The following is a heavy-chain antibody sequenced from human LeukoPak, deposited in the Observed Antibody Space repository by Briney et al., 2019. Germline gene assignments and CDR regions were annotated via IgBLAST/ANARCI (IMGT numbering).Heavy chain of an antibody. D-gene: IGHD3-10*01. CDR3: ARELPYYYGSGSSDGNY. Sequence: ASVKVSCKASGYTFTGYYMHWVRQAPGQGLEWMGWINPNSGGTNYAQKFQGRATMTRDTSISTAYMELSRLRSDDTAVYYCARELPYYYGSGSSDGNYWGQGTLVTVSS. CDR2: INPNSGGT. V-gene: IGHV1-2*02. CDR1: GYTFTGYY. J-gene: IGHJ4*02.